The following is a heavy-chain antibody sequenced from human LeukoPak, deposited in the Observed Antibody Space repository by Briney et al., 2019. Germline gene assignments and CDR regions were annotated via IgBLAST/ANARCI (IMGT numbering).Heavy chain of an antibody. CDR3: ARDSGRY. J-gene: IGHJ4*02. V-gene: IGHV4-59*01. Sequence: PSETLSLTWTVSGGSISSYYWSWIRQPPGKGLEWIGYIYYSGSTNYNPSLKSRVTISVDTSKNQFSLKLSSVTAADTAVYYCARDSGRYWGQGTLVTVSS. CDR2: IYYSGST. CDR1: GGSISSYY. D-gene: IGHD1-26*01.